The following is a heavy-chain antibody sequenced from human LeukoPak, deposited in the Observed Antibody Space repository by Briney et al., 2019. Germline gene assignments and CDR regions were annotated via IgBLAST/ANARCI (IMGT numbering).Heavy chain of an antibody. CDR1: GYTLTELS. D-gene: IGHD3-10*01. J-gene: IGHJ4*02. CDR2: FDPVDGET. CDR3: ATASLEVRGVITPYYFDY. V-gene: IGHV1-24*01. Sequence: ASVKVSCKVSGYTLTELSMHWVRQAPGKGLEWMGGFDPVDGETIYAQKFQGRVTMTEDTSTDTAYMELSSLRSEDTAVYYCATASLEVRGVITPYYFDYWGQGTLVTVSS.